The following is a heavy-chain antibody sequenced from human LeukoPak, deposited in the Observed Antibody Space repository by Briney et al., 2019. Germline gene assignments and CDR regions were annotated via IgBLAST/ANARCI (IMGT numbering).Heavy chain of an antibody. Sequence: PSETLSLTCTVSGGSISSYYWSWIRQPPGKGLEWIGYIYYSGSTNYNPSLKSRVTISVDTSKNQFSLKLSSVTAGDTAVYYCARGYYDSSGYYFPDYWGQGTLVTVSS. CDR3: ARGYYDSSGYYFPDY. D-gene: IGHD3-22*01. V-gene: IGHV4-59*01. CDR1: GGSISSYY. CDR2: IYYSGST. J-gene: IGHJ4*02.